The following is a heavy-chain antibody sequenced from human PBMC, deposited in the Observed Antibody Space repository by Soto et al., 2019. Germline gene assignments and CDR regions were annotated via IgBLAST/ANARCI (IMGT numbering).Heavy chain of an antibody. Sequence: SVKVSCKASGGTFSSYTISWVRQAPGQGLEWMGRIIPILGITNYAQKFQGRVTITADKSTSTAYMELSSLRSEDTAVYYCARDRSGYDFGYMDVWGKGTTVTVSS. V-gene: IGHV1-69*04. J-gene: IGHJ6*03. D-gene: IGHD5-12*01. CDR3: ARDRSGYDFGYMDV. CDR1: GGTFSSYT. CDR2: IIPILGIT.